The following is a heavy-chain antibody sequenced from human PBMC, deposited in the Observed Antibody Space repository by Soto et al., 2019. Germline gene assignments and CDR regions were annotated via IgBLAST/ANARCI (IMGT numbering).Heavy chain of an antibody. CDR3: AKVCLELPFFDY. Sequence: GGSLRLSCAASGFAFRTYGMHWVRQAPGKGLEWVALISYDGSDEYYADSVKGRFTISRDNYKNTMYLKMNSLRAEDTAVYYCAKVCLELPFFDYWGQGTLVTVSS. D-gene: IGHD1-7*01. CDR1: GFAFRTYG. V-gene: IGHV3-30*18. J-gene: IGHJ4*02. CDR2: ISYDGSDE.